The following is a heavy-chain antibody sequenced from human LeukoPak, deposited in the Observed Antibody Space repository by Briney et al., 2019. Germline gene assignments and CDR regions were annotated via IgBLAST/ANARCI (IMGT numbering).Heavy chain of an antibody. CDR3: SRQVVGNDY. CDR1: GESSFSSYY. V-gene: IGHV4-34*01. J-gene: IGHJ4*02. D-gene: IGHD3-22*01. Sequence: PSETLSLTCAVYGESSFSSYYWSWIRQTPGGTLEWIGEINHSGYTNYNPSLKSRVTLSIDTSKNQFSLGLNSVTAADTAVYYCSRQVVGNDYWGQGILVTVSS. CDR2: INHSGYT.